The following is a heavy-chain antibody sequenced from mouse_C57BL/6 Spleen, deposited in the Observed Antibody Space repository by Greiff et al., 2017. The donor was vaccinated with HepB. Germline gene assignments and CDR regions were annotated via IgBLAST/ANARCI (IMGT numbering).Heavy chain of an antibody. D-gene: IGHD2-2*01. Sequence: QVQLQQSGAELVKPGASVKMSCKASGYTFTSYWITWVKQRPGQGLEWIGDIYPGSGSTNYNEKFKSKATLTVDTSSSTAYMQLSSLTSEDSAVYYCARQIYYGYDGDAMDYWGQGTSVTVST. CDR1: GYTFTSYW. CDR3: ARQIYYGYDGDAMDY. J-gene: IGHJ4*01. CDR2: IYPGSGST. V-gene: IGHV1-55*01.